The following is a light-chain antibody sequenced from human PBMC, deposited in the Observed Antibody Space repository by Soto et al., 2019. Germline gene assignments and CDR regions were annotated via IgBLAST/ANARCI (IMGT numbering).Light chain of an antibody. V-gene: IGKV3-20*01. CDR2: GAS. Sequence: EIVLTHSPATLSLSPWERATLSCRASQSVSNDYLAWYQQKPGQAPRLLIYGASNRATGIPDRFSGSGSGTDFTLTISRLEPEDFAVYYCQQYGSSGTFGQGTKVDIK. J-gene: IGKJ1*01. CDR3: QQYGSSGT. CDR1: QSVSNDY.